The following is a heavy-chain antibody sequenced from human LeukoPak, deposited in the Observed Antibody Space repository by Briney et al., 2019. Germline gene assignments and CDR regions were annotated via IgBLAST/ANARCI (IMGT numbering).Heavy chain of an antibody. Sequence: GGSLRLSCAASGFTFSNYAMTWVRQAPGKGLEWVSGISGSGGNTYYADSVKGRFTISRDNSKKTLHLQMNSLRAEDTAVYYCAKGGRDTGGNWFDPWGQGTLVTVSS. CDR1: GFTFSNYA. CDR2: ISGSGGNT. V-gene: IGHV3-23*01. D-gene: IGHD2-8*02. J-gene: IGHJ5*02. CDR3: AKGGRDTGGNWFDP.